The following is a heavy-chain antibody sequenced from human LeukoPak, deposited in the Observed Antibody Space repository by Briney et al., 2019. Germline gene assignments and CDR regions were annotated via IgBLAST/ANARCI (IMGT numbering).Heavy chain of an antibody. J-gene: IGHJ4*02. CDR2: ISSRGGST. CDR1: GFTFSSYG. Sequence: GGSLRLPCAASGFTFSSYGMSWVRQAPGKGLEWVSGISSRGGSTYFADSVKGRFTISRDNSKNTLYVQMNSLRAEDTAVYYCAKEGYSGSQFDYWGQGTLVTVSS. CDR3: AKEGYSGSQFDY. D-gene: IGHD1-26*01. V-gene: IGHV3-23*01.